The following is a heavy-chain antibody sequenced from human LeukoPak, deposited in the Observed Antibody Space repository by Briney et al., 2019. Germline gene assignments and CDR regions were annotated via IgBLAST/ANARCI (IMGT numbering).Heavy chain of an antibody. J-gene: IGHJ4*02. D-gene: IGHD2-2*01. CDR3: ARANFLYCSSSTCLFDY. V-gene: IGHV1-2*02. Sequence: VSVKVSCKASGYTFTDYCMHWVRQAPGQGFEWMGWINPNDGDTNYARKFQGRVTMTRDTSISTAHMEVSRLRSDDTAVYYCARANFLYCSSSTCLFDYWGQGTLVTVSS. CDR1: GYTFTDYC. CDR2: INPNDGDT.